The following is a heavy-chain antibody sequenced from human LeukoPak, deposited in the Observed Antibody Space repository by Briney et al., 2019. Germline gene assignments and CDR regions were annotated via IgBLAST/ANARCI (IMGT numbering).Heavy chain of an antibody. CDR2: ISGSDGTT. CDR1: GFTFSSYE. CDR3: AKDSAKKYDDY. V-gene: IGHV3-23*01. J-gene: IGHJ4*02. D-gene: IGHD2/OR15-2a*01. Sequence: GGSLRLSCAASGFTFSSYEMNWVRQAPGKGLEWVSGISGSDGTTYYADSVKGRFTISRDNSKNTLYLQMNGLRAEDTAVYYCAKDSAKKYDDYWGQGTLVTVSS.